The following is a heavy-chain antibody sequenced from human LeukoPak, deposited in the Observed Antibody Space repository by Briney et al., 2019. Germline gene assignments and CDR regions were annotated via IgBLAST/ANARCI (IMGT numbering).Heavy chain of an antibody. V-gene: IGHV3-23*01. Sequence: GGSLRLSCAASGSTFSSYSMNWVRQAPGKGLEWVSAISGSGGSTYYADSVKGRFTISRDNSKNTLYLQMNSLRAEDTAVYYCAKEGRDMVRGVIIVRGLNDAFDIWGQGTMVTVSS. J-gene: IGHJ3*02. CDR1: GSTFSSYS. D-gene: IGHD3-10*01. CDR3: AKEGRDMVRGVIIVRGLNDAFDI. CDR2: ISGSGGST.